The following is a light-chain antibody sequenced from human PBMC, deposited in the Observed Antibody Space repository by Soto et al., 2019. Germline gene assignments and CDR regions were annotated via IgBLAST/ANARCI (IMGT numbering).Light chain of an antibody. Sequence: QLVLTQSPSASASLGASVKLTCTLRSGHSSYAIAWHQQQPEKGPRYLMKLNSDGSHRKGDGIPDRFSGSSSGAEHYLTISSLQSEDEADYYCQTWGTGIGVFGGGTKLTVL. J-gene: IGLJ2*01. V-gene: IGLV4-69*01. CDR3: QTWGTGIGV. CDR1: SGHSSYA. CDR2: LNSDGSH.